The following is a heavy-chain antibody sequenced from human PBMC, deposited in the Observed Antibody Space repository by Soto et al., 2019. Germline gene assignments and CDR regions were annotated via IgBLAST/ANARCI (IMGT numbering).Heavy chain of an antibody. V-gene: IGHV3-11*06. CDR2: ISSSSSST. D-gene: IGHD6-6*01. J-gene: IGHJ4*02. CDR1: GFTFSDYY. Sequence: GGSLRLSCAASGFTFSDYYMSWIRQAPGKGLEWVSYISSSSSSTNYADSVKGRFTISRDNAKNSLYLQMNSLRAEDTAVYYCAGGRVSSVAARSFYYWGQGTLVTVSS. CDR3: AGGRVSSVAARSFYY.